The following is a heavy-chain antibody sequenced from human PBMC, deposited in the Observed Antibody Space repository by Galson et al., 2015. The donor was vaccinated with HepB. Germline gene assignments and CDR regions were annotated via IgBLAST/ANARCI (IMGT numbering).Heavy chain of an antibody. CDR1: GYSFTSYW. V-gene: IGHV5-10-1*01. CDR2: IDPSDSYS. CDR3: ARHDYYDTGGSCDAFDI. J-gene: IGHJ3*02. D-gene: IGHD3-22*01. Sequence: QSGAEVKKPGESLRISCKGSGYSFTSYWISWVRRMPGKGLEWMGRIDPSDSYSNYSPSFQGHVTISADKSSSTAYLQWSSLKASDTAMYYCARHDYYDTGGSCDAFDIWGRGTMVTVSS.